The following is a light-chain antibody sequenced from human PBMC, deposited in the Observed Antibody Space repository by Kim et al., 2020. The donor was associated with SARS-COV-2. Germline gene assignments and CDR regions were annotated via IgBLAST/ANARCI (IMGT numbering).Light chain of an antibody. V-gene: IGLV2-14*04. Sequence: GQSITISCTGTSSDVGVYHYVSWYQQHPGKVPKLLIFDLANRASGVSTRFSGSRSGNTASLTISGLQAEDEADYYCSSFTTSNTVIFGGGTQLTVL. CDR2: DLA. J-gene: IGLJ2*01. CDR1: SSDVGVYHY. CDR3: SSFTTSNTVI.